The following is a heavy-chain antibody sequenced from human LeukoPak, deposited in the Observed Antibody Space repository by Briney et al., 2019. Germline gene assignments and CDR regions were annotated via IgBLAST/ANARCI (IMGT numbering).Heavy chain of an antibody. V-gene: IGHV3-30*02. J-gene: IGHJ4*02. CDR2: IRYDGSNK. CDR3: AKERRVRGVISTIDY. CDR1: GFTFSSYG. Sequence: PGGFLRLSCAASGFTFSSYGMHWVRQAPGKGLEWVAFIRYDGSNKYYADSVKGRFTISRDNSKNTLYLQMNSLRAEDTAVYYCAKERRVRGVISTIDYWGQGTLVTVSS. D-gene: IGHD3-10*01.